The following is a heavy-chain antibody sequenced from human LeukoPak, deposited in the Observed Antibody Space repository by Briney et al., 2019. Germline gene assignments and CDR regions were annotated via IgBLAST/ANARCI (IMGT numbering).Heavy chain of an antibody. CDR2: ISSSGNYM. J-gene: IGHJ3*01. CDR3: AAFFYDSTGYRSFDF. Sequence: GGSLRLSCAASGFTLTNYSMNWVRQAPGKGLEWVSSISSSGNYMHYADSVKGRFTISRDNAKSSLSLQMSSLRAEDTAVYYCAAFFYDSTGYRSFDFWGQGTMVTVSS. V-gene: IGHV3-21*06. CDR1: GFTLTNYS. D-gene: IGHD3-22*01.